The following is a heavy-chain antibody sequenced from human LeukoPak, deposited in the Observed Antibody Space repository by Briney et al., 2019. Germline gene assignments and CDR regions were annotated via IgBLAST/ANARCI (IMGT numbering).Heavy chain of an antibody. CDR2: IWYDASNK. V-gene: IGHV3-33*01. CDR1: GFTFSSHG. CDR3: ARNLRKYGSNSEYFDY. D-gene: IGHD4-23*01. J-gene: IGHJ4*02. Sequence: GGSLRLSCAASGFTFSSHGMHWVRQAPGKGVEWVAVIWYDASNKYYADPVKGRFTVSRDNSKNTLYLQMNSLRAEDTAMYYCARNLRKYGSNSEYFDYWGQGTVVTVSS.